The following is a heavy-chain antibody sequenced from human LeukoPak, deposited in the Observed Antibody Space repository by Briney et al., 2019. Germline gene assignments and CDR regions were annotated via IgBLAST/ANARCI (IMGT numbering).Heavy chain of an antibody. V-gene: IGHV5-51*01. Sequence: GESLKISWKGSGYSFTTYWIGWVRQMPGKGPESMGIFYPGDSDTRYSPSFQGHVTISANKSIITSYRQWSSLKASDTPMFHCTRLARLAAPPLDYWGQGTLVTVSS. CDR3: TRLARLAAPPLDY. CDR2: FYPGDSDT. D-gene: IGHD6-13*01. CDR1: GYSFTTYW. J-gene: IGHJ4*02.